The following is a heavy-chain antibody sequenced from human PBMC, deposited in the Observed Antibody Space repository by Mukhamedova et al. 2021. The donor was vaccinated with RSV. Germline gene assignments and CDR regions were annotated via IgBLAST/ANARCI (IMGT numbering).Heavy chain of an antibody. D-gene: IGHD6-13*01. CDR3: ARPQGGYSSSWYIDY. J-gene: IGHJ4*02. V-gene: IGHV3-33*01. Sequence: GWVAVIWYDGSNKYYADSVKGRFTISRDNSKNTLYMQMNSLRAEDTAVYYCARPQGGYSSSWYIDYWGQGSRVTVSS. CDR2: IWYDGSNK.